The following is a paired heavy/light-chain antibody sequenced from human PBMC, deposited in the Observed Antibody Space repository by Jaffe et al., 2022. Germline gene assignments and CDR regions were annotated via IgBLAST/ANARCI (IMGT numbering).Heavy chain of an antibody. Sequence: QVQLVQSGAEVKKPGASVKVSCKASGYTFTSYYMHWVRQAPGQGLEWMGIINPSGGSTSYAQKFQGRVTMTRDTSTSTVYMELSSLRSEDTAVYYCAQGGDYSNYGRGYFDYWGQGTLVTVSS. V-gene: IGHV1-46*01. CDR1: GYTFTSYY. J-gene: IGHJ4*02. CDR3: AQGGDYSNYGRGYFDY. D-gene: IGHD4-4*01. CDR2: INPSGGST.
Light chain of an antibody. CDR1: QSVSSSY. CDR2: GAS. CDR3: QQYGSSFTWT. J-gene: IGKJ1*01. Sequence: EIVLTQSPGTLSLSPGERATLSCRASQSVSSSYLAWYQQKPGQAPRLLIYGASSRATGIPDRFSGSGSGTDFTLTISRLEPEDFAVYYCQQYGSSFTWTFGQGTKVEIK. V-gene: IGKV3-20*01.